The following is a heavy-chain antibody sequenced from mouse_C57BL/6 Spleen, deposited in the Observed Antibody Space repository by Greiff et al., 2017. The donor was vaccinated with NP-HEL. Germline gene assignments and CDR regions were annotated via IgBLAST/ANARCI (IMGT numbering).Heavy chain of an antibody. CDR3: ARCNYDYDGYFDV. J-gene: IGHJ1*03. Sequence: QVQLKQSGAELVKPGASVKLSCKASGYTFTSYWMHWVKQRPGQGLEWIGMIHPNSGSTNYNEKFKSKATLTVDKSSSTAYMQLSSLTSEDSAVYYCARCNYDYDGYFDVWGTGTTVTVSS. V-gene: IGHV1-64*01. CDR2: IHPNSGST. CDR1: GYTFTSYW. D-gene: IGHD2-4*01.